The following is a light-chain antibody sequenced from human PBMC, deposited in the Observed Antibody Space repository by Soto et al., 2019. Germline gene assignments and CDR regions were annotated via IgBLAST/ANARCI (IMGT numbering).Light chain of an antibody. Sequence: QSALTQPASVSGSPGQSITISCTGTSSDVGGYDYVSWYQQHPGKAPKLMIYDVSSRPSGLSYRFSGSKSGNTASLTISGLQAEDEADYYCSSYTSSSTVVFGGGTKLTVL. J-gene: IGLJ2*01. CDR3: SSYTSSSTVV. V-gene: IGLV2-14*03. CDR2: DVS. CDR1: SSDVGGYDY.